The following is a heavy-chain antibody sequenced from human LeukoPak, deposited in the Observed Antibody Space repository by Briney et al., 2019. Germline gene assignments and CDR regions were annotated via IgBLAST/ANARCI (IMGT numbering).Heavy chain of an antibody. J-gene: IGHJ6*03. CDR3: ASFDVVVVAATPDYYYYYMDV. D-gene: IGHD2-15*01. CDR1: GFTFSSYW. CDR2: INQVGSEK. V-gene: IGHV3-7*01. Sequence: PGGSLRLSCAASGFTFSSYWMSWVRQAPGKGLEWVANINQVGSEKWYVDSVKGRFTISRDNAKNSLYLQMNSLRAEDTAVYYCASFDVVVVAATPDYYYYYMDVWGKGTTVTVSS.